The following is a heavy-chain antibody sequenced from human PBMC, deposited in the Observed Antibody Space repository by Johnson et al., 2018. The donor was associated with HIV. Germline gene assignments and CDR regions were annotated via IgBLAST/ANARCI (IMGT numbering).Heavy chain of an antibody. Sequence: QVQLVESGGGAVQPGRSLRLSCAASGFTFSSYAMHWVRQAPGKGLEWVAYIRYDGSTQSYADSVKGRFSISRDNSKNTLYLQMNSLRAEDTAVYYCARDSGQQLADAFDIWGQGTMVTVSS. CDR3: ARDSGQQLADAFDI. V-gene: IGHV3-30*02. CDR2: IRYDGSTQ. CDR1: GFTFSSYA. J-gene: IGHJ3*02. D-gene: IGHD6-6*01.